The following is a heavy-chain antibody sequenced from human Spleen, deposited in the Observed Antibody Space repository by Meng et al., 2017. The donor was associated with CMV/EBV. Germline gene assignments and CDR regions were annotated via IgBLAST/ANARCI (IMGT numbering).Heavy chain of an antibody. CDR3: ARSNPTKWHLLRYFDY. V-gene: IGHV4-39*01. CDR1: AINSRTDN. D-gene: IGHD1-26*01. Sequence: AINSRTDNGGMLRRPAGKGREWRENPEKKGRREYNAALKSRVTITVETSKKKFTLKLSSMTAADTAVYYCARSNPTKWHLLRYFDYWGQGILVTVSS. CDR2: PEKKGRR. J-gene: IGHJ4*02.